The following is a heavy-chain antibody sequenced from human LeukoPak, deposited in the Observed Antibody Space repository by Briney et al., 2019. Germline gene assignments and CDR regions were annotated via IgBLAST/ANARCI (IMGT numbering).Heavy chain of an antibody. CDR2: ISSSSTTI. D-gene: IGHD1-1*01. CDR3: AREVEHAFDI. CDR1: GFTFCSYS. V-gene: IGHV3-48*01. J-gene: IGHJ3*02. Sequence: PGGSLRLSCAASGFTFCSYSMNWLRQAPGKGLEWVSYISSSSTTIYYADSVKGRFTISRDNAKNSLYLQMNSLRAEDTAVYYCAREVEHAFDIWGQGTMVTVSS.